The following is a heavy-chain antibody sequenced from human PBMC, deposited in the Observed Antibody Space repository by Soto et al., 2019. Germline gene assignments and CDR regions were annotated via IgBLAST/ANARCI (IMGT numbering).Heavy chain of an antibody. J-gene: IGHJ6*02. CDR1: YG. CDR3: ARDEHYGDYSYGMDV. CDR2: INAGNGNT. V-gene: IGHV1-3*01. Sequence: YGMPWHLKKTGQRLEWMGWINAGNGNTKYSQKFQGRVTITRDTSASTAYMELSSLRSEDTAVYYCARDEHYGDYSYGMDVWGHGTTVTVSS. D-gene: IGHD4-17*01.